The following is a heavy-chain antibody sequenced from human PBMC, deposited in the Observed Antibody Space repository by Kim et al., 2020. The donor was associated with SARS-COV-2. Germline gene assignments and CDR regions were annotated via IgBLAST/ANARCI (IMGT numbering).Heavy chain of an antibody. V-gene: IGHV3-11*04. CDR3: ARRIATPGTANFDY. Sequence: ADSIKGRFTISRDNAKNSLYLQMNSLRAEDTAVYYCARRIATPGTANFDYWGQGALVTVSS. D-gene: IGHD6-13*01. J-gene: IGHJ4*02.